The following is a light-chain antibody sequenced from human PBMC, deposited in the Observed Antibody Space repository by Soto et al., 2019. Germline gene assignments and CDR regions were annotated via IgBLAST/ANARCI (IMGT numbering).Light chain of an antibody. CDR1: QTVGTS. Sequence: EIVLTQSPATLSVSPGERATLTCRASQTVGTSLAWYQQKPGQAPRLLIYVASTRATGVPSRFSGSGSGTEFALPISSLQSEDFAVYCCQQTNAWPLNFGGGTKVEIK. CDR2: VAS. CDR3: QQTNAWPLN. J-gene: IGKJ4*01. V-gene: IGKV3-15*01.